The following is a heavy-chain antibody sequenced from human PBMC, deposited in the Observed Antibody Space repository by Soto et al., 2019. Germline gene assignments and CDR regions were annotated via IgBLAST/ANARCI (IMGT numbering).Heavy chain of an antibody. V-gene: IGHV1-69*06. CDR2: IIPIFGTA. Sequence: SVKVSCKASGGTFSSYAISWVRQAPGQGLEWMGGIIPIFGTANYAQKFQGRVTITADKSTSTAYMELSSLRSEDTAVHYCARDSLVWGSYRQRLYYYGMELWAQATTVTVSS. CDR1: GGTFSSYA. CDR3: ARDSLVWGSYRQRLYYYGMEL. J-gene: IGHJ6*02. D-gene: IGHD3-16*02.